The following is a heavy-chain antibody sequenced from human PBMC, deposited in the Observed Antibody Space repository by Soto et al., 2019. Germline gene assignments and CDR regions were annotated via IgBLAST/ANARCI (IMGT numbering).Heavy chain of an antibody. Sequence: EVQLVESGGGLVQPGRSLRLSCAASGFTFDDYAMHWVRQAPGKGLEWVSGISWNSGSIGYADSVKGRFTISRDNAKNSLYLQMNSLRAEDTALYYCAKDTVGIAVAVAPDYWGQGTLVTVSS. V-gene: IGHV3-9*01. CDR2: ISWNSGSI. CDR3: AKDTVGIAVAVAPDY. D-gene: IGHD6-19*01. J-gene: IGHJ4*02. CDR1: GFTFDDYA.